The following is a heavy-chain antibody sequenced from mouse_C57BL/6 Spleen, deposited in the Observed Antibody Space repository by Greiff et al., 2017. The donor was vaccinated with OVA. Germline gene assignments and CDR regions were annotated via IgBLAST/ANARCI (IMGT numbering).Heavy chain of an antibody. V-gene: IGHV1-76*01. D-gene: IGHD1-1*01. J-gene: IGHJ1*03. CDR3: ARSSSYVDWYFDV. Sequence: QVQLQQSGAELVRPGASVKLSCKASGYTFTDYYINWVKQRPGQGLEWIARIYPGSGNTYYNEKFKGKATLTAEKSSSTAYMQLSSLTSEDSAVYFCARSSSYVDWYFDVWGTGTTVTVSS. CDR1: GYTFTDYY. CDR2: IYPGSGNT.